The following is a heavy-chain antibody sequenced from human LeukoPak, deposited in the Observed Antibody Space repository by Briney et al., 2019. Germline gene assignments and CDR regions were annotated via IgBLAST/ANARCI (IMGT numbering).Heavy chain of an antibody. D-gene: IGHD6-13*01. CDR3: VRDVLDAAAGDDVDY. CDR2: INPNGGDT. Sequence: ASVKVSCKASGYTFTGYYMHWVRQAPGQGLEWMGWINPNGGDTNYAQRFQGRVTLTRDTSISTAYMDLSRLRSDDTAVYFCVRDVLDAAAGDDVDYWGQGTLVTVSS. J-gene: IGHJ4*02. CDR1: GYTFTGYY. V-gene: IGHV1-2*02.